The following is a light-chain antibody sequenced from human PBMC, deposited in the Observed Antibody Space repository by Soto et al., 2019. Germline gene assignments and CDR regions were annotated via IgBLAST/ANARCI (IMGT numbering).Light chain of an antibody. V-gene: IGLV2-23*02. CDR3: CSYAGSSTLI. CDR1: SSDIGNYNL. J-gene: IGLJ2*01. Sequence: QSALTQPASVSGSPGQSITIPCTGTSSDIGNYNLVSWYQHHPGRAPKLMIYEVTKRPSGVSNRFSGSKSGDTASLTISGLLTEDEADYYCCSYAGSSTLIFGGGTKVTVL. CDR2: EVT.